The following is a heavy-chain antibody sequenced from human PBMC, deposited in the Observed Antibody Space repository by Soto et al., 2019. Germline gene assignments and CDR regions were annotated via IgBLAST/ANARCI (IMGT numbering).Heavy chain of an antibody. J-gene: IGHJ4*02. V-gene: IGHV1-69*05. CDR3: ARGSDTAGKFDY. CDR1: GGTFSNYA. Sequence: QVRLVQSGAEVKKPGSSVKVSCKASGGTFSNYAISWVRQAPGQGLEWMGGIILPFGTANYAQKFQGRVTITPAQSLTTAYMELSGLRSDATTCYYSARGSDTAGKFDYWGQGTLATVSS. CDR2: IILPFGTA.